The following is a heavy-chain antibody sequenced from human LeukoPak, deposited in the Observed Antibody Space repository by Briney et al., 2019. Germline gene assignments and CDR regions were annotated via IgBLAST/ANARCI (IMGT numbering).Heavy chain of an antibody. Sequence: GASVKVSCKASGYTFTGCYMHWVRQAPGQGLEWMGWINPNSGGTNYAQKFQGRVTMTTDTSTSTAYMELRSLRSDDTAVYYCAREEDSSSWYWGNYWGQGTLVTVSS. V-gene: IGHV1-2*02. CDR2: INPNSGGT. J-gene: IGHJ4*02. CDR3: AREEDSSSWYWGNY. D-gene: IGHD6-13*01. CDR1: GYTFTGCY.